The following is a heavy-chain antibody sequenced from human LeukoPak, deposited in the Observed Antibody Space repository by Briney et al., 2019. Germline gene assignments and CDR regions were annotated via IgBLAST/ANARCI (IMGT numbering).Heavy chain of an antibody. D-gene: IGHD4-17*01. CDR3: ARGSAVTKPKNNRARSYYYYMDV. CDR1: GYTFTGYY. J-gene: IGHJ6*03. V-gene: IGHV1-2*02. CDR2: INPNSGGT. Sequence: GASVKVSCKASGYTFTGYYMHWVRQAPGQGLEWMGWINPNSGGTNYAQKFQGRVTMTRDTSISTAYMELSRLRSDDTAVYYCARGSAVTKPKNNRARSYYYYMDVWGKGTTVTISS.